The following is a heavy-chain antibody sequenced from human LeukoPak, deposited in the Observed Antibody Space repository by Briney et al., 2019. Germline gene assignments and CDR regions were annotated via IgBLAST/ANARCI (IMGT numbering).Heavy chain of an antibody. Sequence: GGSLRLSCAASGFTFSNAWMSWVRQAPGKGLEWVGHIKSKADGGTTDYAAPVKGRVTISRDDSKNTLFLQMTSLKTEDTAVYYCTTDPRWIKLWHYFDNWGQGTLVTVSS. CDR3: TTDPRWIKLWHYFDN. V-gene: IGHV3-15*01. CDR1: GFTFSNAW. J-gene: IGHJ4*02. CDR2: IKSKADGGTT. D-gene: IGHD5-18*01.